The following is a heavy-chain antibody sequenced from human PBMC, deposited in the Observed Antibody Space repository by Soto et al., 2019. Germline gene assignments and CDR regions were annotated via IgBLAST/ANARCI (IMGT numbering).Heavy chain of an antibody. D-gene: IGHD3-3*01. V-gene: IGHV4-39*01. CDR3: ARTYYDFWSGYFDY. CDR1: GGSISSSSYY. Sequence: QLQLQESGPGLVKPSETLSLTCTVSGGSISSSSYYWGWIRQPPGKGLEWIGSIYYSGSTYYNPSLKSRVTISVDTSKNQFSLKLSSVTAADTAVCYCARTYYDFWSGYFDYWGQGTLVTVSS. J-gene: IGHJ4*02. CDR2: IYYSGST.